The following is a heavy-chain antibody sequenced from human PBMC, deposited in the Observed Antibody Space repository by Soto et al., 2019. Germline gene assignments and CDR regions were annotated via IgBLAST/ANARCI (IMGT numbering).Heavy chain of an antibody. CDR2: IIPIFGAA. D-gene: IGHD3-16*01. V-gene: IGHV1-69*13. CDR3: ARASGGRFYGMDV. Sequence: ASVKVSCKASGGTFSSYAIISVRQAPGQGLEWMGGIIPIFGAANYAQKFQGRVTITADESTSRAYMELSSLRSEDTAVYYCARASGGRFYGMDVWGQGTTVTVAS. J-gene: IGHJ6*02. CDR1: GGTFSSYA.